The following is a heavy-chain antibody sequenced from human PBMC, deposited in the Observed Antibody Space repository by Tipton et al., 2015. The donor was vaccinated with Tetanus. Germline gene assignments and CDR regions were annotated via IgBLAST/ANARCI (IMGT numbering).Heavy chain of an antibody. CDR3: ARGDYYGSGTYDV. J-gene: IGHJ6*02. Sequence: LRLSCAVSGGSFSDFYWSWIRQVPGQGLVWIGEINHSGTANKNPSLKSRVTMSVDTSNKQFSLRLDSVTAADTAVYYCARGDYYGSGTYDVWGQGTTVTVPS. CDR1: GGSFSDFY. CDR2: INHSGTA. D-gene: IGHD3-10*01. V-gene: IGHV4-34*01.